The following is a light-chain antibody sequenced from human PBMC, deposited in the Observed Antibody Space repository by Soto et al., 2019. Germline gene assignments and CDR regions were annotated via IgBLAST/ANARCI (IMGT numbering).Light chain of an antibody. CDR1: SSDVGGYNY. CDR2: DVH. Sequence: QSALTQPRSVSGSPGQSVTISCTGTSSDVGGYNYVSWYLPHPGKAPKVMIFDVHKRPSGVPDRFSGSKSGNTASLTISGLQAEDEADYYCCSYAGGYTWVFGGGTKLTVL. J-gene: IGLJ3*02. CDR3: CSYAGGYTWV. V-gene: IGLV2-11*01.